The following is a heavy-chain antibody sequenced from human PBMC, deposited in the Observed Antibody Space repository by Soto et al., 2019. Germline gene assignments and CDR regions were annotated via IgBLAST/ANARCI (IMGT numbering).Heavy chain of an antibody. CDR2: IYYSGST. Sequence: PSETLSLTCTVSGGSISSGGYYWSWIRQHPEKGLEWIGYIYYSGSTYYNPSLKSRVTISVDTSKNQFSLKLSSVTAADTAVYYCARDPMSLAVAGGDGMDVWGQGTTVTV. J-gene: IGHJ6*02. CDR1: GGSISSGGYY. CDR3: ARDPMSLAVAGGDGMDV. V-gene: IGHV4-31*03. D-gene: IGHD6-19*01.